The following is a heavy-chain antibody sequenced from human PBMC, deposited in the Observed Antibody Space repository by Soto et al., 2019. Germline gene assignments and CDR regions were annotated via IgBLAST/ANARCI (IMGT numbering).Heavy chain of an antibody. D-gene: IGHD6-6*01. V-gene: IGHV3-74*01. CDR2: ITSDGSST. J-gene: IGHJ6*03. CDR1: GFTFSSYW. CDR3: ARVPVWYSSPSMDV. Sequence: GASLRLSCAASGFTFSSYWMHWVRKAPEKGLLWVSRITSDGSSTSYAGSVKGRFNISRDNASNTLHLQMNSLRAEDTVVYYFARVPVWYSSPSMDVWGKGTTVTVS.